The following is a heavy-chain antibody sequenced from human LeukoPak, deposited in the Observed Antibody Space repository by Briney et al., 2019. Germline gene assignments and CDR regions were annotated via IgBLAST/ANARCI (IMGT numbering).Heavy chain of an antibody. D-gene: IGHD3-10*02. Sequence: PGGSLRLSCAASGSTFSSYSMNWVRQAPGKGLEWVSSISSIGDYTHYADSVQGRFTISRDNSRNSLYLQMYGLRDEDTAVYFCARENYFRGDYWGQGTPVTVSS. CDR2: ISSIGDYT. V-gene: IGHV3-21*01. CDR3: ARENYFRGDY. CDR1: GSTFSSYS. J-gene: IGHJ4*02.